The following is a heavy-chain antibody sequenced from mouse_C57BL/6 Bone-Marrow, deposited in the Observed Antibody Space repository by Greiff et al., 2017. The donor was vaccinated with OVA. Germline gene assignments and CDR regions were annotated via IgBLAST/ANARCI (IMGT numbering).Heavy chain of an antibody. CDR3: AREGLRRRGYAMDY. D-gene: IGHD2-4*01. CDR2: ISDGGSYT. V-gene: IGHV5-4*01. J-gene: IGHJ4*01. Sequence: EVKLVESGGGLVKPGGSLKLSCAASGFTFSSYAMSWVRQTPEKRLEWVATISDGGSYTYYPDNVKGRFTISRDNAKNNLYLQMSHLKCEDTAMYYWAREGLRRRGYAMDYGGQGTSVTVSS. CDR1: GFTFSSYA.